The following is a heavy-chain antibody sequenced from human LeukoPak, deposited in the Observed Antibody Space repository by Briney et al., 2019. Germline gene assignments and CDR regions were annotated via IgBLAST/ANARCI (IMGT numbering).Heavy chain of an antibody. CDR2: IIPIFGTA. CDR1: GGTFSSYA. D-gene: IGHD6-13*01. CDR3: ERDERGSSSWYLYY. Sequence: SVKVSCKASGGTFSSYAISWVRQAPGQGLEWMGGIIPIFGTANYAQKFQGRVTITTDESTSPAYMELSSLSSEDTAVYYCERDERGSSSWYLYYWGQGTLVTVSS. J-gene: IGHJ4*02. V-gene: IGHV1-69*05.